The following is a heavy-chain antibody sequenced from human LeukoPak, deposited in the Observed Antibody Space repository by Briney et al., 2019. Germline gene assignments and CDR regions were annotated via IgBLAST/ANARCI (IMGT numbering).Heavy chain of an antibody. CDR1: GFTFSSYG. J-gene: IGHJ4*02. CDR2: ISGSGGST. V-gene: IGHV3-23*01. D-gene: IGHD3-10*01. CDR3: AFYRGAHSYFPY. Sequence: GGSLRLSCAASGFTFSSYGMSWVRQAPGKGLEWVSAISGSGGSTYYADSVKGRFTISRDNSKNTIYLQMNSLRAEDTAVYYCAFYRGAHSYFPYWGQGTLVTVSS.